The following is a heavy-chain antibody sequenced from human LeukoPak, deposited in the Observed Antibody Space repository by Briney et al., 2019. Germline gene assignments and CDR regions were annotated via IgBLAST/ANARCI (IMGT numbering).Heavy chain of an antibody. D-gene: IGHD4-17*01. Sequence: PSETLSLTCAVYGGSFSGYYWSWIRQPPGKGLEWIGYIYYSGSTNYNPSLKSRVTISVDTSKNQFSLKLSSVTAADTAVYYCARGFYGDKKGDYYYYYGMDVWGQGTTVTVSS. J-gene: IGHJ6*02. CDR1: GGSFSGYY. V-gene: IGHV4-59*12. CDR3: ARGFYGDKKGDYYYYYGMDV. CDR2: IYYSGST.